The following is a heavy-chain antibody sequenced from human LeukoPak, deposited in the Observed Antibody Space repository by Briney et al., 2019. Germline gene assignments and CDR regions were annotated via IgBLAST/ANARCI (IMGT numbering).Heavy chain of an antibody. J-gene: IGHJ4*02. CDR1: GYTFTGYY. CDR2: INPNNGGT. CDR3: ARGYSDGWYIAY. D-gene: IGHD6-19*01. V-gene: IGHV1-2*02. Sequence: ASVKVSCTSSGYTFTGYYIHWVRQAPGQGLDWMGWINPNNGGTNFAQKFQGRVTMTRDTSISTAYVELSRVTYDDTAVYYCARGYSDGWYIAYWGQGTPVTVSS.